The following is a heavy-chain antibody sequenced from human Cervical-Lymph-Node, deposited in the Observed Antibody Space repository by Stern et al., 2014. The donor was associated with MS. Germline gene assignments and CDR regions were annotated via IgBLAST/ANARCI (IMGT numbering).Heavy chain of an antibody. Sequence: EVQLEESGAEVRKPGESLKISCKVSGYSFANFWIGWVRQVPGKGLEWMGFICPGGSDTRYRPSVQGPVTLSADESISTAYLQWSSLKASDTGIYYCARRGLGYDGADHWGQGALVTVSS. CDR3: ARRGLGYDGADH. D-gene: IGHD3-16*01. J-gene: IGHJ4*02. CDR2: ICPGGSDT. CDR1: GYSFANFW. V-gene: IGHV5-51*03.